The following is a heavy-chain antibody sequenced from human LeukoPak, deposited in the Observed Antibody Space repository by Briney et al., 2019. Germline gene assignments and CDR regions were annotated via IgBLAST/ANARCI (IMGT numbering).Heavy chain of an antibody. CDR2: IRGGGDT. CDR1: GFTFSAYA. Sequence: PGGSLRLSCAASGFTFSAYAMSWVRQAPGKGLEWVSTIRGGGDTYYADSVKGRFTISRDNAKNSLYLQMNSLRAEDTAVYYCARRSPNYYFDYWGQGTPVTVSS. CDR3: ARRSPNYYFDY. V-gene: IGHV3-69-1*01. J-gene: IGHJ4*02.